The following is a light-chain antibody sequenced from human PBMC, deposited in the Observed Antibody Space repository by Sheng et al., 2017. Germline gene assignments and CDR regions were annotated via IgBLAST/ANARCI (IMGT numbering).Light chain of an antibody. V-gene: IGLV1-40*01. CDR3: SSYTSSSTHWV. CDR2: ANN. CDR1: SSNIGSGYD. J-gene: IGLJ3*02. Sequence: QSVLTQPPSVSGAPGQRITISCTGSSSNIGSGYDVHWYQQLPGTSPKLLIYANNNRPSGVPDRFSGSKSGNTASLTISGLQAEDEADYYCSSYTSSSTHWVFGGGTKLTVL.